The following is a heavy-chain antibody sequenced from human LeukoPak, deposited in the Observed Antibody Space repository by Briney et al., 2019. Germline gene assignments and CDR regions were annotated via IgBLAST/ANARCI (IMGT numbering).Heavy chain of an antibody. Sequence: ASVKVSCKASGYTFTGYYMHWVRQAPGQGLEWMGWINPNSGGTNYAQKFQGRLTVTRDMSTSTVYMELSTLRSEDTAVYYCARDRGSGRGWFAPWGQGTLVTVSS. CDR3: ARDRGSGRGWFAP. CDR1: GYTFTGYY. V-gene: IGHV1-2*02. D-gene: IGHD3-10*01. J-gene: IGHJ5*02. CDR2: INPNSGGT.